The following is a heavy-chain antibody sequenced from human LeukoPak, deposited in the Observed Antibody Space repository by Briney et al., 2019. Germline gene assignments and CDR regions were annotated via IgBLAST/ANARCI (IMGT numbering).Heavy chain of an antibody. V-gene: IGHV3-21*01. Sequence: GGSLRLSCEASGFTFTTYSMTWVRQAPGKGLEWVSIISSGSSAIFSADALKGRFTISRDDAKNLLYLDMNSLRAEDTAVYYCARGHAAVTRHFDFWGQGTLVTVSS. CDR3: ARGHAAVTRHFDF. CDR2: ISSGSSAI. J-gene: IGHJ4*02. D-gene: IGHD4-17*01. CDR1: GFTFTTYS.